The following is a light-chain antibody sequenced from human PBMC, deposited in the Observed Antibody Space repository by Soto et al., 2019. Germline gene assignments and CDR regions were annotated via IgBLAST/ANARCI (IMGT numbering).Light chain of an antibody. V-gene: IGLV2-14*01. CDR1: SSDVGGYNY. CDR2: DVS. Sequence: QSVLTQPASVSGSPGQSITISCTGTSSDVGGYNYVSWYQQHPGKAPKLMIYDVSTRPSVVSNRFSGSKSGNTASLTISGLQAEDEADYYGSSYPSSSTPFYVFGTGTKVTVL. CDR3: SSYPSSSTPFYV. J-gene: IGLJ1*01.